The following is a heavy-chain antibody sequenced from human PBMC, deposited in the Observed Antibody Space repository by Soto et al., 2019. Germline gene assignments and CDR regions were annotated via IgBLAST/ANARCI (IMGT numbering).Heavy chain of an antibody. D-gene: IGHD1-26*01. Sequence: SETLSLTCTVSGGSISSYYWSWIRQPPGKGLEWIGYIYYSGSTNYNPSLKSRVTISVDTSKNQFSLKLSSVTAADTAVYYCARDREDPPGPFDYWGQGTLVTVSS. CDR3: ARDREDPPGPFDY. CDR1: GGSISSYY. J-gene: IGHJ4*02. CDR2: IYYSGST. V-gene: IGHV4-59*01.